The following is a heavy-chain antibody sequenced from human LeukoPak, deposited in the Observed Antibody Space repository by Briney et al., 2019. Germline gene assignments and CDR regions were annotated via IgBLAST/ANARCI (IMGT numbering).Heavy chain of an antibody. CDR1: GGTFSSYA. J-gene: IGHJ6*02. CDR3: AREDVGATGMNYGMDV. D-gene: IGHD1-26*01. Sequence: GSSVKVSCKASGGTFSSYAISWVRQAPGQGLEWMGGIIPIFGTANYAQKFQGRVTITTDESTSTAYMELSSLRSEDTAVYYCAREDVGATGMNYGMDVWGQGTTVTVSS. CDR2: IIPIFGTA. V-gene: IGHV1-69*05.